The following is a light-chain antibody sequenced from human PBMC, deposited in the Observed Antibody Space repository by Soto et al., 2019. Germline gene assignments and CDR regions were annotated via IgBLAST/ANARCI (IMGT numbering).Light chain of an antibody. CDR3: QHRSNWPT. V-gene: IGKV3-11*01. Sequence: EIVLTQSPGTLSLSPGERATLSCRASQSVSSDLAWYQQKPGQPPRLLFYGASTRATGIPARFSGSGSGTDFTLSISSLETEDFAVYYCQHRSNWPTFGQGTKVDIK. J-gene: IGKJ1*01. CDR1: QSVSSD. CDR2: GAS.